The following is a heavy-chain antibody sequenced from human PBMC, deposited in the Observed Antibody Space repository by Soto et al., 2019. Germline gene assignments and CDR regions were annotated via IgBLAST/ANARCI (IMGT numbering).Heavy chain of an antibody. J-gene: IGHJ5*02. CDR1: GGSISSYY. Sequence: SETLSLTCTVSGGSISSYYWSWIRQPPGKGLEWIGYIYYSGSTNYNPSLKSRVTISVDTSKNQFSLKLSSVTAADTAVDYCWGRNNDFWNGYGLISYNWFEPWGQGTLVTVSS. D-gene: IGHD3-3*01. V-gene: IGHV4-59*01. CDR2: IYYSGST. CDR3: WGRNNDFWNGYGLISYNWFEP.